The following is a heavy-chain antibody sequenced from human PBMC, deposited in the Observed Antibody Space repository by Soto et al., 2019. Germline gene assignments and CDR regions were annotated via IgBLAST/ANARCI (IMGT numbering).Heavy chain of an antibody. CDR1: GGTFSSYA. J-gene: IGHJ2*01. Sequence: QVQLVQSGAEVKKPGSSVKVSCKASGGTFSSYAISWVRQAPGQGLEWMGGIIPIFGTANYAQKFQGRVTITAAEPTSPAYMDLSSLRSEDTAVYYCASGNYDFWSGYYGWYFDLWGRGPLVTVSS. D-gene: IGHD3-3*01. V-gene: IGHV1-69*12. CDR3: ASGNYDFWSGYYGWYFDL. CDR2: IIPIFGTA.